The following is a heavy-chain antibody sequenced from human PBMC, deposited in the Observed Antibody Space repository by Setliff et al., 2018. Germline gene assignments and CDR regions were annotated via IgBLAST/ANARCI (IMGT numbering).Heavy chain of an antibody. D-gene: IGHD2-2*01. J-gene: IGHJ3*01. V-gene: IGHV1-18*01. CDR2: ISTYTGKT. CDR3: ARFGGSCSSSSCYASDL. CDR1: GYTFTTYG. Sequence: GASVKVSCKASGYTFTTYGFSWVRQAPGQGLEWMGMISTYTGKTNNAQKFQGRVTMTTDTSTGTGYMEMRSLRSDDTAVYFCARFGGSCSSSSCYASDLWGQGTMVTVSS.